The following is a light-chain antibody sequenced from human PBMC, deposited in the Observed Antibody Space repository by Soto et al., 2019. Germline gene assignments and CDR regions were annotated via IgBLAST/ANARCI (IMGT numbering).Light chain of an antibody. J-gene: IGKJ4*01. CDR2: WAS. V-gene: IGKV4-1*01. CDR3: QQYYSTPIT. CDR1: QSVLYSSNNKNY. Sequence: DIVMTQSPDSLAVSLGERATINCKSSQSVLYSSNNKNYLAWYQQKPGQPPKLLIYWASTRESGVTDRFSGSGSWTDYTLTISSLRAEDAAVYYCQQYYSTPITFGGGTKVEIK.